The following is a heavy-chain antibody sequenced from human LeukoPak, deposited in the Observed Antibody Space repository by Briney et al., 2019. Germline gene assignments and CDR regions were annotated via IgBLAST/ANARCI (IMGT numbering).Heavy chain of an antibody. CDR2: MNQDGREI. CDR1: GFIFSSYW. CDR3: ASGVYQIDY. D-gene: IGHD2-8*01. J-gene: IGHJ4*02. Sequence: GGSLRLSCAASGFIFSSYWMNWVRQAPGQGLEWVANMNQDGREIYYVDSVKGRFTISRDNARNSLYLQMDSLRVEDTAVYYCASGVYQIDYWGQGTLVHVSS. V-gene: IGHV3-7*03.